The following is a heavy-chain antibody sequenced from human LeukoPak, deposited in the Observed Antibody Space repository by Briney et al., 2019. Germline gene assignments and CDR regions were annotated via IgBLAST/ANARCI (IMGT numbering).Heavy chain of an antibody. CDR1: GYTFTSYD. CDR2: MNPNSGNT. D-gene: IGHD6-13*01. J-gene: IGHJ4*02. V-gene: IGHV1-8*01. CDR3: ARGDSSSWYYFDY. Sequence: ASVKVSCKASGYTFTSYDINWVRQATGQGLEWMGWMNPNSGNTGYAQKFQGWVTMTRDTSISTAYMELSRLRSDDTAVYYCARGDSSSWYYFDYWGQGTLVTVSS.